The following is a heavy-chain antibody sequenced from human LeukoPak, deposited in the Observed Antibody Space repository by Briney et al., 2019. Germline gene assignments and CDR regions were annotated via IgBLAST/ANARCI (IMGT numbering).Heavy chain of an antibody. V-gene: IGHV3-66*01. CDR2: IYSGGST. J-gene: IGHJ4*02. CDR1: GFTVSSNY. Sequence: PGGSLRLSCAASGFTVSSNYMSRVRQAPGKGLEWVSVIYSGGSTYYEDSVKGRFIISRDKSKNTLYLQMNSLRAADTAVYYCAREGVIGKEGYWGQGSLVTVSS. D-gene: IGHD2-21*01. CDR3: AREGVIGKEGY.